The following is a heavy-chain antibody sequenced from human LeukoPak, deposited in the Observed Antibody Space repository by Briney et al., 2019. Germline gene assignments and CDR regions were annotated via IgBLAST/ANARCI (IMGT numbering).Heavy chain of an antibody. CDR1: GYTFTGFY. V-gene: IGHV1-2*02. CDR3: ARLDVQYSFEN. CDR2: INPNGGGT. J-gene: IGHJ4*02. Sequence: ASVKVSCKASGYTFTGFYIHWVRLAPGQGPEWMGWINPNGGGTNYAQKFQGRVTMTRDTSISTVYMELSRLKSDDTAVYYCARLDVQYSFENWGRGTLVTVSS.